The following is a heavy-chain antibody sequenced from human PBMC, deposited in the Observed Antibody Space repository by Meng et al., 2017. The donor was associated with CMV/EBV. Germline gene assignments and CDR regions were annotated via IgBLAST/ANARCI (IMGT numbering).Heavy chain of an antibody. CDR2: INHSGST. Sequence: AETLSLTFAVYGGSFSGYYWSWIRQPPGKGLEWIGEINHSGSTNYNPSLKSRVTISVDTSKNQFSLKLSSVTAADTAVYYCARGRDCSSTSCYRGSIDYWGQGTLVTVSS. D-gene: IGHD2-2*01. V-gene: IGHV4-34*01. CDR3: ARGRDCSSTSCYRGSIDY. J-gene: IGHJ4*02. CDR1: GGSFSGYY.